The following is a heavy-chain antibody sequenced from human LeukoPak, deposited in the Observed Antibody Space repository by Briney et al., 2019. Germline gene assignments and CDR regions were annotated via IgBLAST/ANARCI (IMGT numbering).Heavy chain of an antibody. CDR3: ARDPPPVIVGGTTADY. CDR1: GYTFTGYY. V-gene: IGHV1-2*02. J-gene: IGHJ4*02. Sequence: ASVTVSCKASGYTFTGYYIHWVRQAPGQGLEWMRWINPNSGGTNYAQKFQGRVTMTRDTSINTAYMEVTRLKSDDTAIYYCARDPPPVIVGGTTADYRGQGTLVTVSS. D-gene: IGHD1-26*01. CDR2: INPNSGGT.